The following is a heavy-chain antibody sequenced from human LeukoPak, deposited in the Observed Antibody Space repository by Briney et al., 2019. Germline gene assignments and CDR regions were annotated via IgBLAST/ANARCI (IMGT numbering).Heavy chain of an antibody. CDR1: GYSISSGYY. CDR2: IYHSGST. J-gene: IGHJ4*02. CDR3: ARVQLVTKNYFDY. V-gene: IGHV4-38-2*02. D-gene: IGHD2-2*01. Sequence: SETLSLTCTVSGYSISSGYYWGWIRQPPGKGLEWIGSIYHSGSTYYNPSLKSRVTISVDTSKNQFSLKLSSVTAADTAVYYCARVQLVTKNYFDYWGQGTLVTVSS.